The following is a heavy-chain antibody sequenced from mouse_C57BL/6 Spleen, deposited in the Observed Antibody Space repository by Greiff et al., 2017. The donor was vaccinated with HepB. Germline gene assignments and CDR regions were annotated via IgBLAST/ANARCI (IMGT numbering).Heavy chain of an antibody. CDR1: GFSLTSYG. V-gene: IGHV2-5*01. CDR3: AKNPLYDYDETWFAY. D-gene: IGHD2-4*01. CDR2: IWRGGST. J-gene: IGHJ3*01. Sequence: VKLQESGPGLVQPSQSLSITCTVSGFSLTSYGVHWVRQSPGKGLEWLGVIWRGGSTDYNAAFMSRLSITKDNSKSQVFFKMNSLQADDTAIYYCAKNPLYDYDETWFAYWGQGTLVTVSA.